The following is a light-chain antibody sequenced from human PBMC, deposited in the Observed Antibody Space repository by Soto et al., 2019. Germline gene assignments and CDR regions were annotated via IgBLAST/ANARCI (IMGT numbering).Light chain of an antibody. V-gene: IGKV3-20*01. J-gene: IGKJ5*01. CDR1: QTVGRNY. CDR2: DAS. CDR3: QQYVNSPIT. Sequence: EIVLTQSPGSLSLFPGERATLSCMASQTVGRNYLAWFQQKPGQAPRLLIYDASTRATGIPDKFGGSGSGTDFTLTISRPEPEDFAVYYCQQYVNSPITFGQGTRLEIK.